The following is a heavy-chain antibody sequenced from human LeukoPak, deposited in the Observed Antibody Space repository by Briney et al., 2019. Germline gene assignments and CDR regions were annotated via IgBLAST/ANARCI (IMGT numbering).Heavy chain of an antibody. CDR3: ARALWSGPVYYGMDV. J-gene: IGHJ6*02. Sequence: SGGSLRLPCAASGFTFSNYNFYWVRQAPGKGLEWVSSISSTSSYIYYADSMKGRFTISRDNAKNSLYLQMNSLRAEDTAVYYCARALWSGPVYYGMDVWGQGTTVTVPS. CDR1: GFTFSNYN. CDR2: ISSTSSYI. D-gene: IGHD3-10*01. V-gene: IGHV3-21*01.